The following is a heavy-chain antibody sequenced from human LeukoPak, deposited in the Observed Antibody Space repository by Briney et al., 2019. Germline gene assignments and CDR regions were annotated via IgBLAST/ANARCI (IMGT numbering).Heavy chain of an antibody. V-gene: IGHV3-21*05. Sequence: GGSLRLSCAASGFTFSSYSMNWVRQAPGKGLEWVSYISSSSSYIYYADSVKGRFTISRDNAKNSLYLQMNSLRAEDTAVYYCASNPRGYSSSWYVFDYWGQGTLVTVSS. CDR3: ASNPRGYSSSWYVFDY. CDR2: ISSSSSYI. CDR1: GFTFSSYS. D-gene: IGHD6-13*01. J-gene: IGHJ4*02.